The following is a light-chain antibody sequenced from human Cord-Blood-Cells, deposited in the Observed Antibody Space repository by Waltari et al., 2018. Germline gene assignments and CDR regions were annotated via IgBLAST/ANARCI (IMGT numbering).Light chain of an antibody. CDR2: AAS. CDR3: QQSYSTPPT. CDR1: QSISSY. Sequence: DIQINQSPSSLFASVGDRVTITCRASQSISSYLNWYQQKPGKAPKLLIYAASSLQSGVPSRFSGSGSGTDFTLTISSLQPEDFATYYCQQSYSTPPTFGQGTKVEIK. J-gene: IGKJ1*01. V-gene: IGKV1-39*01.